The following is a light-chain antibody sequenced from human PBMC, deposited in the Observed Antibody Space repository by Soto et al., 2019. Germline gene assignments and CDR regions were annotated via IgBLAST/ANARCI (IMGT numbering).Light chain of an antibody. Sequence: DIVVTHTPLSSPVTLGQAASISCRSSQSLVHNDGDTYLSWFQQRPGQPPRLLIYKVSDRFSGVPDRFSGSGAGTDFTLTISRVEAEDVGIYYCMQATQSHWTFGQGTKVDIK. J-gene: IGKJ1*01. CDR2: KVS. CDR3: MQATQSHWT. V-gene: IGKV2-24*01. CDR1: QSLVHNDGDTY.